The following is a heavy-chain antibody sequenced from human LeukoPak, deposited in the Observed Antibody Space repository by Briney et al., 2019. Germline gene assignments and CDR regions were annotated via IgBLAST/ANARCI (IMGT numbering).Heavy chain of an antibody. CDR3: ATPYCSSISCLDVFNM. J-gene: IGHJ3*02. CDR2: KYYSGSA. V-gene: IGHV4-31*03. D-gene: IGHD2-2*01. CDR1: GVSVSDGRYY. Sequence: SETLSLTCNVSGVSVSDGRYYWTWIRQHPGKGLEWIGYKYYSGSAKYNPSLESRLTISIDTSKNQFALQLSSVTAADTATYYCATPYCSSISCLDVFNMWGQGTRVTVSS.